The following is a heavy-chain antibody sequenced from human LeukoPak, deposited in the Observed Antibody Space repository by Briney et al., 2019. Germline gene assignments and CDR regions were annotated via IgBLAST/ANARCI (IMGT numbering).Heavy chain of an antibody. V-gene: IGHV4-4*07. CDR1: GGSISSYY. J-gene: IGHJ4*02. CDR3: TSQQRDYDFWAAGY. D-gene: IGHD3-3*01. CDR2: IYTSGST. Sequence: PSETLSLTCTVSGGSISSYYWSWIRQPAGKGLEWIGRIYTSGSTNYNPSLKSRVTISVDTSRNQFSLSLSSVTAADTAVYYCTSQQRDYDFWAAGYWGQGTLVTVSS.